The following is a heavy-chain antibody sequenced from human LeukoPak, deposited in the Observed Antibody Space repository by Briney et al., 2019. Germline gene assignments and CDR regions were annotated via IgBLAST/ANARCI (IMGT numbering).Heavy chain of an antibody. D-gene: IGHD3-22*01. CDR1: GYTFTSYG. J-gene: IGHJ5*02. V-gene: IGHV1-69*06. CDR3: ARDYPDYYDSSGYSVDWFDP. CDR2: IIPIFATA. Sequence: SVKVSCKASGYTFTSYGISWVRQAPGQGLEWMGGIIPIFATANYAQKFQGRVTITADKSTSTAYMELSSLRSEDTAVYYCARDYPDYYDSSGYSVDWFDPWGQGTLVTVSS.